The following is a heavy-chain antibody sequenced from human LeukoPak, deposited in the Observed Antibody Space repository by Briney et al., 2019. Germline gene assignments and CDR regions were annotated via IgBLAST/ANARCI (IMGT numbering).Heavy chain of an antibody. CDR1: GSTFSSDA. CDR2: IIPIFGTA. CDR3: ARGKLEWLRFDNYYYYYMDV. D-gene: IGHD5-12*01. V-gene: IGHV1-69*01. Sequence: SVKVSCKASGSTFSSDAISGGRQAPGQGHEWMGAIIPIFGTANYAQKFQGRVTITADESTSTAYMELSRLRSEDTAVDDCARGKLEWLRFDNYYYYYMDVWGKGTTVTVSS. J-gene: IGHJ6*03.